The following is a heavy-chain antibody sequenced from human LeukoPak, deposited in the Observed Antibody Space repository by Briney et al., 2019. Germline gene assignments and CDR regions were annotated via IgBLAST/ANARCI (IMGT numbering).Heavy chain of an antibody. J-gene: IGHJ4*02. CDR3: AKDPYCGGGCYYFDY. D-gene: IGHD2-21*02. CDR2: ISGSGGST. Sequence: GGSLRLSCAASGFTFSSYAMSWVRQAPGKGLEWVSAISGSGGSTYYADSVKGRFTISRDNSKNTLYLQMNSLRAEDTAVYYCAKDPYCGGGCYYFDYWGQGTLVTVSS. CDR1: GFTFSSYA. V-gene: IGHV3-23*01.